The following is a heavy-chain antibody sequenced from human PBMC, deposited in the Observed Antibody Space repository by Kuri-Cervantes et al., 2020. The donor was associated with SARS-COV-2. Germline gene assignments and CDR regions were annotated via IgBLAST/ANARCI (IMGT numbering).Heavy chain of an antibody. CDR1: GGSISSSSYY. CDR3: ARGVVDTAMVAAFDI. V-gene: IGHV4-39*07. J-gene: IGHJ3*02. CDR2: IYYSGST. Sequence: SETLSLTCTVSGGSISSSSYYWGWIRQPPGKGLEWIGSIYYSGSTYYNPSLKSRVTISVDTSKNQFSLKLSSVTAADTAVYYCARGVVDTAMVAAFDIWGQGTMVTVSS. D-gene: IGHD5-18*01.